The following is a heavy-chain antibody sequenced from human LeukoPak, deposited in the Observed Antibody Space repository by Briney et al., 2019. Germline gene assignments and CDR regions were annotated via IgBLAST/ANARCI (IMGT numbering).Heavy chain of an antibody. Sequence: PGGSLRLSCAASGFTFSSYRMNWVRQAPGKGLEWVAYIRYDGSNKYYADSVKGRFTISRDNSKNTLYLQMNSLRAEDTAVYYCAKDGPYSSGWYDWGQGTLVTVSS. CDR3: AKDGPYSSGWYD. D-gene: IGHD6-19*01. V-gene: IGHV3-30*02. CDR1: GFTFSSYR. J-gene: IGHJ4*02. CDR2: IRYDGSNK.